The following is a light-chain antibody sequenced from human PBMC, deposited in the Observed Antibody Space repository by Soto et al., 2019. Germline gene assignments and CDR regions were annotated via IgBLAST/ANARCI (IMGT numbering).Light chain of an antibody. CDR1: QSISRS. CDR2: DAS. J-gene: IGKJ2*01. V-gene: IGKV3-15*01. CDR3: HQYNSWPPGT. Sequence: EIVLTQSPSILSVSPGERATLSCRASQSISRSLAWYQQKPGQAPRLLISDASTRATGIPARFSGSGSGTEFTLPISRLQSEDFALYYCHQYNSWPPGTLGQGTKVDIK.